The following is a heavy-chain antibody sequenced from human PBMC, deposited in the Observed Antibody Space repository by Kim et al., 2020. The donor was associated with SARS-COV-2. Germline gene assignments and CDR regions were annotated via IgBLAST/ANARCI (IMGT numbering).Heavy chain of an antibody. CDR3: ARDLGFLNYFDY. J-gene: IGHJ4*02. V-gene: IGHV3-30*04. CDR1: GFTFSSNA. Sequence: GGSLRLSCAASGFTFSSNAMHWVRQAPGKGLEWVAVISYDGSNKYYADSVRGRFTISRDNSKSTLYLQMNSLRAEDTAVYYCARDLGFLNYFDYWGQGTL. CDR2: ISYDGSNK. D-gene: IGHD7-27*01.